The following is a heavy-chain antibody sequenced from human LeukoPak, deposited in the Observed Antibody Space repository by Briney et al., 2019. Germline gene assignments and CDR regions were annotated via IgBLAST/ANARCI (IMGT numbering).Heavy chain of an antibody. J-gene: IGHJ4*02. CDR3: ASGEFRHGLQVDY. Sequence: PSETLSLTCTVSGASISSYYWSWIRQPPGKGLDWIGYIHHSGGASYNPSLKSRVTISVDTSKNQFSLKLSSLTAADTAVYYCASGEFRHGLQVDYWGQGTLVAVSS. CDR2: IHHSGGA. V-gene: IGHV4-59*12. D-gene: IGHD3/OR15-3a*01. CDR1: GASISSYY.